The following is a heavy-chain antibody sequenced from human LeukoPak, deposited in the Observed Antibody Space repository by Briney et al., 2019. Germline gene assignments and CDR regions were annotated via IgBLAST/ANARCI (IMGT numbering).Heavy chain of an antibody. D-gene: IGHD4-11*01. J-gene: IGHJ6*03. V-gene: IGHV1-2*02. Sequence: GSSVKVSCKVSGYTFTGYYMHWVRQAPGQGLEWMGWINPNSGGTNYAQKFQGRVTMARDTSISTAYMELSRLRSDDTAVYYCARDPTDGYYYYYMDVWGKGTTVTVSS. CDR2: INPNSGGT. CDR3: ARDPTDGYYYYYMDV. CDR1: GYTFTGYY.